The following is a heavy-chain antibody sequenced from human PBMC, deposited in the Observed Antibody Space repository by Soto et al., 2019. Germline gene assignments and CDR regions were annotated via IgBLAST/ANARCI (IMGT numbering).Heavy chain of an antibody. J-gene: IGHJ4*02. CDR1: GYSISSSNW. Sequence: QVQLQESGPGLVKPSDTLSLTCAVSGYSISSSNWWGWIRQPPGKGLEWIGYIYYSGTTYYNPSLKSRVNLSVDTSKTQFSLKLSSVTAVDTAVYYWSRREIQGPIDYWGQGTLVTVSS. V-gene: IGHV4-28*01. CDR3: SRREIQGPIDY. D-gene: IGHD1-26*01. CDR2: IYYSGTT.